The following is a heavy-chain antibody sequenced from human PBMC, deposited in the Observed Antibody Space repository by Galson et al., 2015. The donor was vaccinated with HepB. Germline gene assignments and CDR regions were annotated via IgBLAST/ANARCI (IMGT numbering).Heavy chain of an antibody. D-gene: IGHD5-18*01. CDR1: GGTFSSYA. Sequence: SVKVSCKASGGTFSSYAISWVRQAPGQGLEWMGRIIPILGIANYAQKFQGRVTITADKSTSTAYMELSSLRSEDTAVYYCARVLGGYRDYYYYYYMDVWGKGTTVTVSS. CDR2: IIPILGIA. J-gene: IGHJ6*03. V-gene: IGHV1-69*04. CDR3: ARVLGGYRDYYYYYYMDV.